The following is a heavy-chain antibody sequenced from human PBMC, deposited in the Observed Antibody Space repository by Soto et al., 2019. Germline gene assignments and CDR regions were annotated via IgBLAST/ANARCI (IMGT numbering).Heavy chain of an antibody. CDR2: ISISSSDR. Sequence: EVQLVESGGGLVKPGGSLRLSCAASGVTLRTYTMNWVRQAPGKGLEWVSSISISSSDRYYADSVRGRFTISRDNAKNALYLQMNSLRADDTAVYFCVRGMNPLFGGQGTLVTVSS. V-gene: IGHV3-21*06. CDR1: GVTLRTYT. J-gene: IGHJ4*01. CDR3: VRGMNPLF.